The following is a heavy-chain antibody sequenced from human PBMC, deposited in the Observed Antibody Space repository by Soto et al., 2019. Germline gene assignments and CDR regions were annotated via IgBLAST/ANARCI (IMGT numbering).Heavy chain of an antibody. CDR1: GGSISSYY. J-gene: IGHJ4*02. V-gene: IGHV4-59*12. CDR3: GRSDGRY. CDR2: IYYSGST. Sequence: QVQLQESGPGLVKPSETLSLTCTVSGGSISSYYWSWIRQPPGKGLEWIGYIYYSGSTNYNPALQRRVTISINPANNQFYPKLSPVTAADTGVDYCGRSDGRYWGQGTLVTVSS.